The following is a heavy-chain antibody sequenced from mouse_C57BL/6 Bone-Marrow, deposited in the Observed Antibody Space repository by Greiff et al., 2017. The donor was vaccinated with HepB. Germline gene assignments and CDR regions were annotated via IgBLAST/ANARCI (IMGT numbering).Heavy chain of an antibody. CDR1: GYTFTSYW. CDR2: IDPSDSYT. D-gene: IGHD1-1*01. J-gene: IGHJ2*01. CDR3: ARERDYYGSSCFDY. Sequence: QVQLQQPGAELVKPGASVKLSCKASGYTFTSYWMQWVKQRPGQGLEWIGGIDPSDSYTNYNQKFKGKATLTVDTSSSTAYMQLSSLTSEDSAVYYCARERDYYGSSCFDYWGQGTTLTVSS. V-gene: IGHV1-50*01.